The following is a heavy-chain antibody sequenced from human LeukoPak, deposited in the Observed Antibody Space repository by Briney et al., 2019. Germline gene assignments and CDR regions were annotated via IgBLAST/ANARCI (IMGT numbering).Heavy chain of an antibody. CDR2: INPNSGGT. Sequence: GASVEVSCKASGYTFTGYYMHWVRQAPGQGLEWMGWINPNSGGTNYAQKFQGRVTMTRDTSISTAYMELSRLRSDDTAVYYCAREGETGTTFFDYWGQGTLVTVSS. CDR1: GYTFTGYY. CDR3: AREGETGTTFFDY. J-gene: IGHJ4*02. V-gene: IGHV1-2*02. D-gene: IGHD1-7*01.